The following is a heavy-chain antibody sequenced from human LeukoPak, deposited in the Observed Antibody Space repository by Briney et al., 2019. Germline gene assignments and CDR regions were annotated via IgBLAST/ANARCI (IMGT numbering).Heavy chain of an antibody. D-gene: IGHD2-2*01. V-gene: IGHV3-48*01. CDR3: ARVCSSTSCAMDAFDI. J-gene: IGHJ3*02. Sequence: PGGSLRLSCAASGFTFSSYSMNWVRQAPGKGLEWVSYISSSSSTIYYADSVKGRFTISRDNAKNSLYLQMNSLRAEDTAVDYCARVCSSTSCAMDAFDIWGQGTMVTVSS. CDR1: GFTFSSYS. CDR2: ISSSSSTI.